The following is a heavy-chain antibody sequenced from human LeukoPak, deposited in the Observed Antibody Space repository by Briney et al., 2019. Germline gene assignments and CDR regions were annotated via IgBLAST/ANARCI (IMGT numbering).Heavy chain of an antibody. CDR3: ARGNNYYDSSGYYNYFDY. V-gene: IGHV4-4*07. J-gene: IGHJ4*02. Sequence: SETLSLTCTVSGGSISSYYWSWIRQPAGKGLKWIGRIYTSGSTNYNPSLKSRVTISVDTSKNQFSLKLSSVTAADTAVYYCARGNNYYDSSGYYNYFDYWGQGTLVTVSS. D-gene: IGHD3-22*01. CDR2: IYTSGST. CDR1: GGSISSYY.